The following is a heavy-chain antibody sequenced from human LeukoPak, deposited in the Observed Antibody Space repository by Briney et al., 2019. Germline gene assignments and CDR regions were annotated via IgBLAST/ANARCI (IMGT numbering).Heavy chain of an antibody. CDR2: ISGDGVT. J-gene: IGHJ4*02. V-gene: IGHV3-23*01. D-gene: IGHD3-10*01. CDR3: AKGPNFGSWRAVHY. CDR1: EFSFSSYD. Sequence: GGSLRLSCAASEFSFSSYDMSWVRQTLEKGPEWVSSISGDGVTFYADSVKGRFTISRDKSKNTLYLQMNSLRTDDTAIYYCAKGPNFGSWRAVHYWGQGSLVTVSS.